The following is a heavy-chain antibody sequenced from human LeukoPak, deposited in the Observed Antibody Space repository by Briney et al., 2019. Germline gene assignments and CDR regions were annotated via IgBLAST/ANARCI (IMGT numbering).Heavy chain of an antibody. J-gene: IGHJ4*02. V-gene: IGHV3-48*01. CDR1: GFPLSSYS. CDR3: VRVRGSYFDY. Sequence: GGSLRLSCAASGFPLSSYSINWVRQAPGKGLEWVSYISSSGSAIYYVDSVKGRFTVSRDNAKNSLFLQMNSPRAEETAVYYRVRVRGSYFDYWGQGALVTVSS. CDR2: ISSSGSAI. D-gene: IGHD2-15*01.